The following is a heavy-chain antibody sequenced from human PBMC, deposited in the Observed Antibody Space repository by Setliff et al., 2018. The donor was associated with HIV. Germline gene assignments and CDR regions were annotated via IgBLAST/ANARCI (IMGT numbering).Heavy chain of an antibody. D-gene: IGHD6-19*01. J-gene: IGHJ4*02. CDR3: AKEAIAVANTGWGLLDS. V-gene: IGHV3-23*01. Sequence: GGSLRLSCAASGFTFPTYWISWVRQAPGKGLEWVSTIISRGNTYYADSVRGRFTISTDTATNTLFLQMNSLRAEDTALYYCAKEAIAVANTGWGLLDSWGQGTLVTVSS. CDR2: IISRGNT. CDR1: GFTFPTYW.